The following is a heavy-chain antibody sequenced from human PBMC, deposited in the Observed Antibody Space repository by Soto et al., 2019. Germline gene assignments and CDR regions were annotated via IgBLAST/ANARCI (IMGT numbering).Heavy chain of an antibody. CDR1: GFRFSDHS. CDR2: ISSSGDTT. Sequence: VQLVESGGGLVSPGGSLTLSCVGSGFRFSDHSMHWVRRAPGTGLQWLSYISSSGDTTHYADSVRGRFTVSRDNAKISVFLRMDSLRDDDTAMYYCARLPKGSLVTAWGQGTLVTVSS. V-gene: IGHV3-48*02. CDR3: ARLPKGSLVTA. D-gene: IGHD2-21*02. J-gene: IGHJ4*02.